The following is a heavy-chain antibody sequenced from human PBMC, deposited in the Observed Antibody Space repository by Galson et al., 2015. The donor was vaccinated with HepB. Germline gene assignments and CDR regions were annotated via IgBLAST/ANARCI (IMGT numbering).Heavy chain of an antibody. D-gene: IGHD2-8*01. CDR2: LSWNSGSY. J-gene: IGHJ3*01. V-gene: IGHV3-9*01. Sequence: SLRLSCAASGLTFDNFAMHWVRQVPGNALGWVSGLSWNSGSYGYADSVKGRFTISRDNSKNSLYLQMNSLRPEDTAVYYCAKDRWDLLRMGAFDVWGQGTLVTVSS. CDR3: AKDRWDLLRMGAFDV. CDR1: GLTFDNFA.